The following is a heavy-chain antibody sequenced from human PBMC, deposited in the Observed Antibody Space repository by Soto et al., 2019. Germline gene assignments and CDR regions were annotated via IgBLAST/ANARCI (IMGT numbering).Heavy chain of an antibody. CDR3: ARVPSSEYSSSWSDYYYYGMDV. Sequence: SVKVSCKASGGTFSSYAISWVRQAPGQGLEWMGGIIPIFGTANYAQKFQGRVTITADESTSTAYMELSSLRSEDTAVYYRARVPSSEYSSSWSDYYYYGMDVWGQGTTVTVSS. V-gene: IGHV1-69*13. CDR1: GGTFSSYA. D-gene: IGHD6-13*01. J-gene: IGHJ6*02. CDR2: IIPIFGTA.